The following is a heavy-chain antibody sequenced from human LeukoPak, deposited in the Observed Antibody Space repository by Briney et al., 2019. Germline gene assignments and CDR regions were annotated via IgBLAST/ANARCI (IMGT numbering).Heavy chain of an antibody. CDR1: GFTFSRYW. V-gene: IGHV3-7*01. CDR3: ARERPAAASAFEL. D-gene: IGHD6-13*01. Sequence: GGSLRLSCAASGFTFSRYWMSWVRQAPGKGLERVANIKEDGNKKNYVDSVKGRFTISRDNAKNSLYLEMNSLTAEDTAVYYCARERPAAASAFELWGQGTMVTVSS. J-gene: IGHJ3*01. CDR2: IKEDGNKK.